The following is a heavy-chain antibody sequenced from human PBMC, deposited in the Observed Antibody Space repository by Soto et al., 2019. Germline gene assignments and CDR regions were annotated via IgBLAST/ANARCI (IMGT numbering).Heavy chain of an antibody. D-gene: IGHD4-17*01. CDR1: GGSISSGGYY. Sequence: SETLSLTCTVSGGSISSGGYYWSWIRQHPGKGLEWIGYIYYSGSTYYNPSLKSRVTISVDTSKNQFSLKLSSVTAADTAVYYCARGWPRVYGEPPYCFAYWGQGTLVTVSS. CDR2: IYYSGST. J-gene: IGHJ4*02. V-gene: IGHV4-31*03. CDR3: ARGWPRVYGEPPYCFAY.